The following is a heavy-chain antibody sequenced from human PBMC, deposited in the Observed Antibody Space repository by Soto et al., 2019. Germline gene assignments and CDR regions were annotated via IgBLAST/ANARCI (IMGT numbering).Heavy chain of an antibody. D-gene: IGHD3-3*01. V-gene: IGHV3-23*01. CDR2: ISGSGGST. CDR3: AKDYADSTYYDFWSGYYAFFDY. J-gene: IGHJ4*02. Sequence: EVQLLESGGGLVQPGGSLRLSCAASGFTFSSYAMSWVRPAPGKGLEWVSAISGSGGSTYYADSVKGRFTISRDNSKNTLYLQMNSLRAEDTAVYYCAKDYADSTYYDFWSGYYAFFDYWGQGTLVTVSS. CDR1: GFTFSSYA.